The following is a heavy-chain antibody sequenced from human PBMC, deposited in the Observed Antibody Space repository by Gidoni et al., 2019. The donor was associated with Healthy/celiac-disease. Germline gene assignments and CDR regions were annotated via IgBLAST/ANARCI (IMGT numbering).Heavy chain of an antibody. J-gene: IGHJ3*02. CDR3: AKDISVGAPDAFDI. V-gene: IGHV3-9*01. Sequence: EVQLVESGGGLVQPGRSLRLSCAASGFTFDDYAMHWVRQAPGKGLEWVSGISWNSGSIGYADSVKGRFTISRDNAKNSLYLQMNSLRAEDTALYYCAKDISVGAPDAFDIWGQGTMVTVSS. D-gene: IGHD4-17*01. CDR1: GFTFDDYA. CDR2: ISWNSGSI.